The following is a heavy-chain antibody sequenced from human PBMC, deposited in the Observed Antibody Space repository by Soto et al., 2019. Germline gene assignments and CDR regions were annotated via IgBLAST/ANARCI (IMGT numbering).Heavy chain of an antibody. Sequence: EVQLVESGGGLVQPGRSLRLSCAASGFTFDDYAMHWVRQAPGKGLEWVSGISWNSGSIGYADSVKGRFIISRDNAKNSLYLQMNSLRAEDTALYYCAKDIAVDYYGMDVWGQGTTVTVSS. V-gene: IGHV3-9*01. CDR1: GFTFDDYA. D-gene: IGHD6-19*01. CDR2: ISWNSGSI. CDR3: AKDIAVDYYGMDV. J-gene: IGHJ6*02.